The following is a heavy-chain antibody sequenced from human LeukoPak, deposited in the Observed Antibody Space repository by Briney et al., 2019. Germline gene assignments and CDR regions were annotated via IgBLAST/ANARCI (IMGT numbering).Heavy chain of an antibody. J-gene: IGHJ3*02. V-gene: IGHV4-59*01. D-gene: IGHD3-9*01. CDR3: ARARYVNSFYAFDI. CDR1: GGSITSYY. CDR2: LSKSGNT. Sequence: LETLSLTCTVSGGSITSYYWSWIRLPPGKGLEWIGYLSKSGNTNYSPSLKSRVTIFGDTSKNQFFLKLSLVTAADTAVYYCARARYVNSFYAFDIWGQGTLVTVSS.